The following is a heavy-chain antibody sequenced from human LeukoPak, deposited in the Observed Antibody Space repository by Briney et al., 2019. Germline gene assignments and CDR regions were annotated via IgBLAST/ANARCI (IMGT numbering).Heavy chain of an antibody. CDR3: ARGLECSSTSCSFDY. CDR2: INHSGST. Sequence: PGGSLRLSCAASGFTFSSYAMSWVRQAPGKGLEWIGEINHSGSTNYNPSLKSRVTISVDTSKNQFSLKLSSVTAADTAVYYCARGLECSSTSCSFDYWGQGTLVTVSS. D-gene: IGHD2-2*01. J-gene: IGHJ4*02. V-gene: IGHV4-34*01. CDR1: GFTFSSYA.